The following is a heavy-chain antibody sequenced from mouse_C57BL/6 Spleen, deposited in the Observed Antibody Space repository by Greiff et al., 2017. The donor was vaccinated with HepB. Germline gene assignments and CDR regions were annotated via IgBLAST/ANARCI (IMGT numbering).Heavy chain of an antibody. CDR1: GYSFTGYY. CDR3: ARASLYYGSSD. Sequence: EVMLVESGPELVKPGASVKISCKASGYSFTGYYMNWVKQSPEKSLEWIGEINPSTGGTTYNQKFKAKATLTVDKSSSTAYMQLKSLTSEDSAVYCCARASLYYGSSDWGQGTLVTVSA. V-gene: IGHV1-42*01. D-gene: IGHD1-1*01. CDR2: INPSTGGT. J-gene: IGHJ3*01.